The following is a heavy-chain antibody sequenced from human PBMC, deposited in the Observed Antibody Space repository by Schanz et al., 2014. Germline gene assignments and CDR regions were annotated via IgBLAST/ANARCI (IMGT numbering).Heavy chain of an antibody. Sequence: QVQLVQSGAEVKKPGDSVKVSCKASGYTFTSYYMHWVRQAPGQGLEWMGKINPSSGTTRIAQNFQGRLTVTRDTSTSTVNMELSSLRSEDTAVYYCARGGFFDSTSFDSWGQGTLVTVSS. CDR2: INPSSGTT. CDR1: GYTFTSYY. CDR3: ARGGFFDSTSFDS. J-gene: IGHJ4*02. V-gene: IGHV1-46*03. D-gene: IGHD2-2*01.